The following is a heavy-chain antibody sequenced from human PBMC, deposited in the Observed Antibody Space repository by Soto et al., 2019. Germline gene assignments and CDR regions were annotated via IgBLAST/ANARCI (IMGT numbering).Heavy chain of an antibody. J-gene: IGHJ4*02. D-gene: IGHD3-3*01. CDR2: IKEDGSEI. V-gene: IGHV3-7*01. CDR3: ARVDFWSGFWGLDH. CDR1: GFAFSSHW. Sequence: VQLVESGGGLVQPGGSLRLSCSASGFAFSSHWMTWVRQAPGKGLEWVANIKEDGSEIFYADSMKGRFTASRDNARNSLSLDLSGLGAEDTALYYCARVDFWSGFWGLDHWGQGTLVTVSS.